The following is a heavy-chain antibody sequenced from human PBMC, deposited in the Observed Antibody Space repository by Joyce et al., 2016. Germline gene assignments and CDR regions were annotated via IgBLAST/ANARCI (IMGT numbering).Heavy chain of an antibody. D-gene: IGHD4-23*01. CDR3: ARLRRWSGPSDC. CDR2: INRDGSST. J-gene: IGHJ4*02. CDR1: GFTFSSYW. V-gene: IGHV3-74*03. Sequence: EVQLVESGGGLVQPGGSLRLSCAASGFTFSSYWMYWVRKGPGKGLVCVARINRDGSSTTYADSVKGRFTISRDNAKNTLYLQMNSLRAEDTAVYYCARLRRWSGPSDCWGQGTLVTVSS.